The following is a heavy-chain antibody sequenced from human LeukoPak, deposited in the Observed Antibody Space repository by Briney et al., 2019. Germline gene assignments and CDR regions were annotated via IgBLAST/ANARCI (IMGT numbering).Heavy chain of an antibody. CDR3: ARDSHLYYPYYFDY. D-gene: IGHD3-10*01. Sequence: GGSLRLSCAASGFTFSSYSMNWVRQAPGKGLEWVSSISSSSSYIYYADSVKGRFTISRDNAKNSLYLQMNSLRAKDTAVYYCARDSHLYYPYYFDYWGQGTPVTVSS. J-gene: IGHJ4*02. V-gene: IGHV3-21*01. CDR2: ISSSSSYI. CDR1: GFTFSSYS.